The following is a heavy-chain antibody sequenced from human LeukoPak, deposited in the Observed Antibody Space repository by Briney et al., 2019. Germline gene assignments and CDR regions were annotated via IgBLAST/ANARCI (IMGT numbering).Heavy chain of an antibody. Sequence: GGSLRLSCAVSGFTFSVYSMNWVRQAPGKGLEWVSSISSSSSSINYADSVKGRFTISRDNAKNSLYLQMNSLRAEDTAVYSCARLRNDYGDYVLDYWGEGTLVTVSS. CDR1: GFTFSVYS. CDR2: ISSSSSSI. J-gene: IGHJ4*02. V-gene: IGHV3-21*01. D-gene: IGHD4-17*01. CDR3: ARLRNDYGDYVLDY.